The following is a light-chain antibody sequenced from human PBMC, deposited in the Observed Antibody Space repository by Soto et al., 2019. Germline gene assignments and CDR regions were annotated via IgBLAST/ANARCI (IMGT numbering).Light chain of an antibody. CDR2: KAS. CDR3: QQYGSSPRT. J-gene: IGKJ1*01. CDR1: QSISSW. V-gene: IGKV1-5*03. Sequence: DIQMTQSPSTLSASVGDGVTITCRASQSISSWLAWYQQKPGKAPKLLIYKASTLKSGVPSRFSGSGSGTEFTLTISRLEPEDFAVYYCQQYGSSPRTFGQGTKVDIK.